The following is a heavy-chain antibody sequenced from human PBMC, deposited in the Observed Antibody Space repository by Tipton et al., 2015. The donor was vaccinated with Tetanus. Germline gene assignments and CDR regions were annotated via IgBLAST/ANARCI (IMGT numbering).Heavy chain of an antibody. Sequence: LRLSCTVSGGSTHGFYWSWIRQSAGKGLEWIGRIYSSGITTYNPSLQSRFTMSMDTSRNQFSLTLTSVTVADTALYFCARVLRYSATGGWDDAFDIWGQGTVVTVSP. J-gene: IGHJ3*02. CDR3: ARVLRYSATGGWDDAFDI. CDR2: IYSSGIT. V-gene: IGHV4-4*07. CDR1: GGSTHGFY. D-gene: IGHD2-8*02.